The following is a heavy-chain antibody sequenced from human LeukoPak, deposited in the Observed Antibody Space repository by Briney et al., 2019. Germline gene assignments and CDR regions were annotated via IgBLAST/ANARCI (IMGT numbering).Heavy chain of an antibody. CDR1: GFSFSSYG. J-gene: IGHJ6*03. CDR2: IRSDGSNK. V-gene: IGHV3-30*02. D-gene: IGHD3-3*01. CDR3: AKGPNLGVATSEYYYYMDV. Sequence: GGSLRLSCAGSGFSFSSYGMHWVRQAPGKGLEWMAFIRSDGSNKYYADSVKGRFTISRDNSKNTLYLQMNSLRAEDTAVYYCAKGPNLGVATSEYYYYMDVWGKGTTVTISS.